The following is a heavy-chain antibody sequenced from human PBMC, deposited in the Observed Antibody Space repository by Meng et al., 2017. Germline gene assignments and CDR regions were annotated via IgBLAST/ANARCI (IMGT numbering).Heavy chain of an antibody. CDR2: IIPIFGTA. J-gene: IGHJ4*02. D-gene: IGHD6-19*01. V-gene: IGHV1-69*06. CDR1: GGTFSSYA. CDR3: ARSSLAVAGGSNY. Sequence: SVKVSCKASGGTFSSYAISWVRQAPGQGLEWMGGIIPIFGTANYAQKFQGRVTITADKSTSTAYMELSSLRSEDTAVYYCARSSLAVAGGSNYWGQGTLVTVSS.